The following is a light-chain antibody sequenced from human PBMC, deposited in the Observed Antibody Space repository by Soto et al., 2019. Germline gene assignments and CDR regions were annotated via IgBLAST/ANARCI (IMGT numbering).Light chain of an antibody. CDR3: SSYTSSSIRGL. Sequence: QSALTQPASVSGSPGQSITISCTGTSSDVGGYNYVSWYQQHPGKAPKLMIYDVSNRPSGVSNRFSGSKSGNTASLTISGLQAEDEADYYCSSYTSSSIRGLFGGGTKLTVL. V-gene: IGLV2-14*01. CDR2: DVS. J-gene: IGLJ3*02. CDR1: SSDVGGYNY.